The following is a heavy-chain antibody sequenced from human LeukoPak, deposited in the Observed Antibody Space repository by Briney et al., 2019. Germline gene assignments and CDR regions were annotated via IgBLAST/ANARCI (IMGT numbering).Heavy chain of an antibody. D-gene: IGHD4-17*01. CDR3: ASSRDRFHYAAFDY. V-gene: IGHV4-31*03. Sequence: SETLSLTCTVSGGSISSGDYYWSWIRRHPGKGLEWIGYIHYSGSTYYNPSLTSRVTVSLDRSKNQFSLKLTSVTAADTAVYYCASSRDRFHYAAFDYWGQGTLVTVSS. J-gene: IGHJ4*02. CDR2: IHYSGST. CDR1: GGSISSGDYY.